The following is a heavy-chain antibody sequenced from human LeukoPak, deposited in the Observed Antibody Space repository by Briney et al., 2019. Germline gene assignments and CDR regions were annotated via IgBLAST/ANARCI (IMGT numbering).Heavy chain of an antibody. Sequence: GGPLRLSCAAYGFTFSSYAMSWVRQAPGKGLEWVSAISGSGGSTYYADSVKGRFTISRDNSKNTLYLQMNSLRAEDTAVYYCARGIASNPYYYYYYMDVWGKGTTVTVSS. J-gene: IGHJ6*03. D-gene: IGHD3-3*02. CDR2: ISGSGGST. CDR1: GFTFSSYA. CDR3: ARGIASNPYYYYYYMDV. V-gene: IGHV3-23*01.